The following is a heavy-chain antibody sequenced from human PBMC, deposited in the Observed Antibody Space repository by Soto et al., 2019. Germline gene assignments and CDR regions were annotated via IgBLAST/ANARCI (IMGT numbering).Heavy chain of an antibody. CDR3: ARGGTHYYGSGSYYGYGMDV. J-gene: IGHJ6*02. CDR2: IYYSGST. CDR1: GASISSYY. V-gene: IGHV4-59*12. Sequence: PSETLSLTCTVSGASISSYYWSWIRQPPGKGLEWIGYIYYSGSTNYNPSLKSRVTISVDTSKNQFSLRLSSVTAADTAVYYCARGGTHYYGSGSYYGYGMDVWGQGTTVTVSS. D-gene: IGHD3-10*01.